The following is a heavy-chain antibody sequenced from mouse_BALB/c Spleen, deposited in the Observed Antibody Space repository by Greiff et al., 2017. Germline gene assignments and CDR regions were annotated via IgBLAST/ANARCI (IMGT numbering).Heavy chain of an antibody. CDR3: ARLQYGNYGGYAMDY. V-gene: IGHV5-12-2*01. CDR2: ISNGGGST. J-gene: IGHJ4*01. D-gene: IGHD2-10*02. CDR1: GFTFSSYT. Sequence: EVQVVESGGGLVQPGGSLKLSCAASGFTFSSYTMSWVRQTPEKRLEWVAYISNGGGSTYYPDTVKGRFTISRDNAKNTLYLQMSSLKSEDTAMYYCARLQYGNYGGYAMDYWGQGASVTV.